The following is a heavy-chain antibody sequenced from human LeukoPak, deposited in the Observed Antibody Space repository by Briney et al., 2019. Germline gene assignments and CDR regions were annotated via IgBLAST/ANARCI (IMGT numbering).Heavy chain of an antibody. J-gene: IGHJ4*02. CDR1: GGSISGYY. CDR2: IYNTGST. D-gene: IGHD2-15*01. CDR3: ARRIPRSAYLDY. Sequence: SETLSLTCTVSGGSISGYYWSWIRQPPGKELGYIGNIYNTGSTNYNPSLKSRVTISVDTSKNQFSLKLTSVTAADTAVYYCARRIPRSAYLDYWGQGTLVTVSS. V-gene: IGHV4-59*01.